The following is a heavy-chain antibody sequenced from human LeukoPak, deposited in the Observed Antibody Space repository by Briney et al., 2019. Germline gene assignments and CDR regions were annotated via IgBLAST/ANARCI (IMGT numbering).Heavy chain of an antibody. Sequence: SETLSLTSTVSGGSVSSGSYYWSWIRQPPGKGLEWIGYIYYSGSTNYNPSLKSRVTISVDTSKNQYSLKLSSVTAADTAVYYCARERYGDYQSIDYWGQGTLVTVSS. D-gene: IGHD4-17*01. CDR1: GGSVSSGSYY. V-gene: IGHV4-61*01. CDR2: IYYSGST. CDR3: ARERYGDYQSIDY. J-gene: IGHJ4*02.